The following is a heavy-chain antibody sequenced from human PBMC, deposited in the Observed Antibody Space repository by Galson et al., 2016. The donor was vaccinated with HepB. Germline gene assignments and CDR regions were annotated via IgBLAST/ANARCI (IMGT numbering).Heavy chain of an antibody. CDR2: ISGSGGST. CDR3: AKGRYYDILSGLDY. Sequence: SLRLSCAASGFTFRSYAMSWVRQAPGKGLEWVSVISGSGGSTHYADSVKGRVTISRDNSKNTLYVQMSSLRAEDTAVYYCAKGRYYDILSGLDYWGLGTLVTVSS. D-gene: IGHD3-9*01. J-gene: IGHJ4*02. V-gene: IGHV3-23*01. CDR1: GFTFRSYA.